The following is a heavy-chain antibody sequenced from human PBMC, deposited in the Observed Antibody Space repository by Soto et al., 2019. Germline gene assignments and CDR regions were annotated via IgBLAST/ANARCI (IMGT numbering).Heavy chain of an antibody. V-gene: IGHV1-69*04. CDR1: GGTFSSYT. Sequence: GASVKVSCKASGGTFSSYTISWVRQAPGQGLEWMGRIIPILGIANYAQKFQGRVTITADKSTSTAYMELSSLRSEDTAVYYCARDPSNTGGNKLYLDYWGQGTPVTVSS. CDR3: ARDPSNTGGNKLYLDY. J-gene: IGHJ4*02. D-gene: IGHD2-2*01. CDR2: IIPILGIA.